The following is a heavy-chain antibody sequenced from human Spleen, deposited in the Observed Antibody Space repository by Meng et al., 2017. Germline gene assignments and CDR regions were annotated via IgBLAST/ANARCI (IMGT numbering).Heavy chain of an antibody. D-gene: IGHD3-10*01. CDR3: ARLETTMGAHAYYFDF. Sequence: GESLKISCKTSGYSFTTYWIVWVRQMPGKGLEWMGIIYPSDSDARYSPSFQGQVTMSADKSINTAYLQWSSLKASDTAMYYCARLETTMGAHAYYFDFWGQGTLVTVAS. J-gene: IGHJ4*02. CDR1: GYSFTTYW. CDR2: IYPSDSDA. V-gene: IGHV5-51*01.